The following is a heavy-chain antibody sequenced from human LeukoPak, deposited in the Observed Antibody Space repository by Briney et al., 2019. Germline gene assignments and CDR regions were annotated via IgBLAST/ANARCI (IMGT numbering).Heavy chain of an antibody. D-gene: IGHD3-22*01. Sequence: SETLSLTCSVSGGSISSSSYYWGWIRQPPGKGLEWIGSIYYSGSTYYNPSLKSRVTISVDTSKNQFSLKLSSVTAADTGVYYCTRVYYDSSGPADYWGQGTLVTASS. CDR3: TRVYYDSSGPADY. CDR1: GGSISSSSYY. CDR2: IYYSGST. V-gene: IGHV4-39*01. J-gene: IGHJ4*02.